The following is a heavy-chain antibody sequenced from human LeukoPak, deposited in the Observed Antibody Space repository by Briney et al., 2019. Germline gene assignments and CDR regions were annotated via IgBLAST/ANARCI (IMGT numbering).Heavy chain of an antibody. Sequence: GGSLRLSCATSGFPFSSHGMHWVRQAPGKGLEWVAVISYDGGNKYYADSVKGRFTISRDNSKNTLYLQMNSLRAEDTAVYYCARAMDYGDYRPLDYWGQETLVTVSS. CDR2: ISYDGGNK. CDR1: GFPFSSHG. CDR3: ARAMDYGDYRPLDY. V-gene: IGHV3-30*04. D-gene: IGHD4-17*01. J-gene: IGHJ4*02.